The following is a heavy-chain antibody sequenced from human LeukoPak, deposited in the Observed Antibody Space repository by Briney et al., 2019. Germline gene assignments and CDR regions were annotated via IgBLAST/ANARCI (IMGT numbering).Heavy chain of an antibody. V-gene: IGHV1-69*06. Sequence: SVKVSCKASGGTFSSYAISWVRQAPGQGLEWMGGIIPIFGTANYAQKFQGRVTITADKSTSTAYMELSSLRSEDTAVYYCAGCDYYDSSGYYSGGPYYYYYMDVWGKGTTVTVSS. CDR2: IIPIFGTA. J-gene: IGHJ6*03. D-gene: IGHD3-22*01. CDR1: GGTFSSYA. CDR3: AGCDYYDSSGYYSGGPYYYYYMDV.